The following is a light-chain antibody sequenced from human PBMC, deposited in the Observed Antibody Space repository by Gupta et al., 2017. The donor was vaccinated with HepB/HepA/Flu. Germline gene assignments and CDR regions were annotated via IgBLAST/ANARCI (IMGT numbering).Light chain of an antibody. CDR3: QSYDSSLSGFVV. CDR2: GNS. Sequence: QSVLTQPPSVSGAPGQRVTISCTGSSSNIGAGYDVHWYQQLPGTPPKLLIYGNSNRPSGVPDRFSGSKSGTSASLAITGLQAEDEADYYCQSYDSSLSGFVVFGGGTKLTVL. J-gene: IGLJ2*01. CDR1: SSNIGAGYD. V-gene: IGLV1-40*01.